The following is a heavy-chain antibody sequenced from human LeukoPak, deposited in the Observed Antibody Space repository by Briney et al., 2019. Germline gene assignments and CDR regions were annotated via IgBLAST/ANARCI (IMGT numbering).Heavy chain of an antibody. Sequence: ASVKVSCKASGYAFTGYYIHWVRQATGQGLEWMGWMNPNSGNTGYAQKFQGRVTITRNTSISTAYMELSSLRSEDTAVYYCAREFRIVVVPAAMRGGYYYYYYMDVWGKGTTVTVSS. CDR3: AREFRIVVVPAAMRGGYYYYYYMDV. V-gene: IGHV1-8*03. CDR1: GYAFTGYY. CDR2: MNPNSGNT. J-gene: IGHJ6*03. D-gene: IGHD2-2*01.